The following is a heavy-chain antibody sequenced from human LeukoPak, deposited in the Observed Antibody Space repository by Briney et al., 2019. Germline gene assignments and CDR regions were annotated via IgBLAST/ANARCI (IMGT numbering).Heavy chain of an antibody. D-gene: IGHD6-19*01. CDR1: GFSISTSG. CDR3: AQGVGSGWYPH. Sequence: GGSLRLSCTVSGFSISTSGMSWVRQAQGKGLQTISAISVDGESAYYADSVKGRFTISRDNSKNTLYLQMNSLRVGDTAVYYCAQGVGSGWYPHWGQGSLVSVSS. J-gene: IGHJ4*02. V-gene: IGHV3-23*01. CDR2: ISVDGESA.